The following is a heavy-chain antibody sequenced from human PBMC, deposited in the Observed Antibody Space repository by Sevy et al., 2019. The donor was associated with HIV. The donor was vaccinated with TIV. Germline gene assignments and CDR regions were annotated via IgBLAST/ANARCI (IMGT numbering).Heavy chain of an antibody. V-gene: IGHV3-23*01. CDR3: AKGDSTFYGMDV. CDR2: IRGSAGNK. Sequence: GGSLRLSCAASGFTFGNYTMNWVRQAPGKGLEWVAAIRGSAGNKYYADSVKDRFTISRDNSKKTVYLQMNSMRDEEMAMYYCAKGDSTFYGMDVWGQGTTVTVSS. CDR1: GFTFGNYT. D-gene: IGHD6-13*01. J-gene: IGHJ6*02.